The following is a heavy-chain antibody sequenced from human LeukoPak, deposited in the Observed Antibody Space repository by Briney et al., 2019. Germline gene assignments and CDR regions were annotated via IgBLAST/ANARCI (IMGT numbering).Heavy chain of an antibody. CDR3: ARVGFGGYIDY. J-gene: IGHJ4*02. Sequence: SETLSLTCTVSGGSISSSNYWSWIRQPAGKGLEWIGRIYTSGSTNYNPSLKSRLTMSVDTSKNQFSLKLSSVTAADMAVYYCARVGFGGYIDYWGQGTLVTVSS. CDR1: GGSISSSNY. CDR2: IYTSGST. V-gene: IGHV4-4*07. D-gene: IGHD4-23*01.